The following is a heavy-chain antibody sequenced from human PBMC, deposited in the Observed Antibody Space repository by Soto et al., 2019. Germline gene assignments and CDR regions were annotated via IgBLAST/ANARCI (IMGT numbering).Heavy chain of an antibody. Sequence: PGGSLRLSCAASGFTFSSSAMNWVHQAPGKGLEWVSIISDSGSRTYYADSVRGRFTISRDNSKNTLYLQMNSLRAEDTAVYYAPRSAYMDVWGKGTTVTVSS. CDR1: GFTFSSSA. CDR2: ISDSGSRT. D-gene: IGHD3-3*01. J-gene: IGHJ6*03. V-gene: IGHV3-23*01. CDR3: PRSAYMDV.